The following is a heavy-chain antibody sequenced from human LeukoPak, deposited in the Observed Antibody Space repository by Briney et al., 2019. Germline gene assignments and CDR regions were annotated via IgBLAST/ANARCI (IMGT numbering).Heavy chain of an antibody. D-gene: IGHD6-19*01. V-gene: IGHV3-74*01. CDR3: ASHAAEQWLVDAFDI. Sequence: GGSLRLSCAASGFIFSSYWMHWVRQAPGKGLVWVSRINSDGSSTSYAESVKGRFTISRDNAKNTLYLQMNSLRAEDTAVYYCASHAAEQWLVDAFDIWGQGTMVSVSS. CDR1: GFIFSSYW. CDR2: INSDGSST. J-gene: IGHJ3*02.